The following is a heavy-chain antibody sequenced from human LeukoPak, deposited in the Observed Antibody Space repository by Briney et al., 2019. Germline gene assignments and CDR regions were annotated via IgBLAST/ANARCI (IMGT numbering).Heavy chain of an antibody. D-gene: IGHD5-18*01. CDR2: INPNSGGT. Sequence: GASVTVSCKASGYTFTGYFMHWVRQAPGQGLEWMGWINPNSGGTNYAQKFQGRVTMTSDTSISTAYMELSRLRSDDTAVYYCARGDTTMVYYFDYWGQGTLVTVSS. CDR3: ARGDTTMVYYFDY. J-gene: IGHJ4*02. CDR1: GYTFTGYF. V-gene: IGHV1-2*02.